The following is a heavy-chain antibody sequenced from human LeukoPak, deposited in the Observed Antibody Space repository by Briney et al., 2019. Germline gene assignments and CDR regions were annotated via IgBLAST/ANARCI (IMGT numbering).Heavy chain of an antibody. Sequence: ASVKVSCKASGYTFTGYYMHWVRQAPGQGLEWMGWINPNSGGTNYAQKFQGRVTMTRDTSISTAYMELSRLRSDDTAVYYCARLLRYFDWLLYVGAFDIWGQGTMVTVSS. CDR2: INPNSGGT. V-gene: IGHV1-2*02. J-gene: IGHJ3*02. CDR3: ARLLRYFDWLLYVGAFDI. CDR1: GYTFTGYY. D-gene: IGHD3-9*01.